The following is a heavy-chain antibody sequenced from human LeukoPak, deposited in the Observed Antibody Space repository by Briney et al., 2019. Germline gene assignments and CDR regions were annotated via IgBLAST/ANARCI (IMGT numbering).Heavy chain of an antibody. D-gene: IGHD3-9*01. CDR2: IYYSGST. J-gene: IGHJ5*02. V-gene: IGHV4-59*12. Sequence: SETLSLTCTVSGGSISSYYWSWIRQPPGKGLEWIGYIYYSGSTNYNPSLKSRVTISVDTSKNQFSLKLSSVTAADTAVYYCARIRYFDWLSRDWFDPWGQGTLVTVSS. CDR3: ARIRYFDWLSRDWFDP. CDR1: GGSISSYY.